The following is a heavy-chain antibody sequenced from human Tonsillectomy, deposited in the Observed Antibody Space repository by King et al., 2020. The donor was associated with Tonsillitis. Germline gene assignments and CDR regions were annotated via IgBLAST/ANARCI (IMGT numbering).Heavy chain of an antibody. V-gene: IGHV3-53*01. CDR1: GFTVSSNY. J-gene: IGHJ4*02. CDR3: ARVVYYYDSSGYSPTSPNDDY. CDR2: IYSGGST. Sequence: VQLVESGGGLIQPGGSLRLSCAASGFTVSSNYMSWVRQAPGKGLEWVSVIYSGGSTYYADSVKGRFTISRDNSKNTLYLQMNSLRAEDTAVYYCARVVYYYDSSGYSPTSPNDDYWGQGTLVTVSS. D-gene: IGHD3-22*01.